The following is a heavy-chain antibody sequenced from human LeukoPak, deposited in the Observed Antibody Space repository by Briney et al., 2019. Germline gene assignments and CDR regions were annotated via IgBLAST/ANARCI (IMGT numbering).Heavy chain of an antibody. D-gene: IGHD3-10*01. CDR3: ACASGTYYNGNYFDY. CDR2: INANSGGT. Sequence: ASVKVSCKASGYTFSDYNIHWVRQAPGQGPEWMVWINANSGGTNYAQKFQGRVTMTRDASISTAYMELSRLSSDDTAVYYCACASGTYYNGNYFDYWGQGNLVTVSS. J-gene: IGHJ4*02. CDR1: GYTFSDYN. V-gene: IGHV1-2*02.